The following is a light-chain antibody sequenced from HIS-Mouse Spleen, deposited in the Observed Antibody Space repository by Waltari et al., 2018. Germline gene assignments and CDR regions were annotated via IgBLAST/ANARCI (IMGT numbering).Light chain of an antibody. V-gene: IGLV2-23*03. CDR3: CSYAGSSTFV. Sequence: QSALTHPASVSGSPGQPITISCTGTSSDVGSYNLVSWYQQHPGKAPKLMIYEGSKRPSGVSNRFSGSKSGNTASLTISGLQAEDEADYYCCSYAGSSTFVFGGGTKLTVL. J-gene: IGLJ2*01. CDR2: EGS. CDR1: SSDVGSYNL.